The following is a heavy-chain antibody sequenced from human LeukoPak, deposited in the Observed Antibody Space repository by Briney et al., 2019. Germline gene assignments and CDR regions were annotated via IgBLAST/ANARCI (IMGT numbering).Heavy chain of an antibody. CDR2: IYYSGST. J-gene: IGHJ4*02. D-gene: IGHD3-22*01. Sequence: SETLSLTCTVSGXSISSYYWNWIRQPPGKELEWIGYIYYSGSTNYNPSLKSRVTISVDTSKNQFSLKLSSVTAADTAVYYCARGADSSGYYSIFYFDYWGQGTLVTVSS. CDR1: GXSISSYY. V-gene: IGHV4-59*01. CDR3: ARGADSSGYYSIFYFDY.